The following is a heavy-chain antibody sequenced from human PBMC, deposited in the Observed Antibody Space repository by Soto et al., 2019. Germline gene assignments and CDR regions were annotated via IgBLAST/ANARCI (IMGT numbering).Heavy chain of an antibody. D-gene: IGHD6-19*01. CDR2: ISSSGSTI. CDR1: GFTFSNYA. J-gene: IGHJ6*02. V-gene: IGHV3-48*02. Sequence: PGGSLRLSCAASGFTFSNYAMNWVRQAPGKGLEWVSYISSSGSTIYYADSMKGRFTTSRDNAKNSLYLQVNSLRDEDTAVYYCARDDRDSGWYVAMDVWGQGTTV. CDR3: ARDDRDSGWYVAMDV.